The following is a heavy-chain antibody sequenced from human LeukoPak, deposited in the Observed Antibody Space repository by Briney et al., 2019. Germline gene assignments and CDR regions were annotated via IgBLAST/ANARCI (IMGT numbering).Heavy chain of an antibody. Sequence: PAGSLTLSCAASGFSVSSNYMSWVRQAPGKGLEWVSVIYSGGTTYYADSVKGRFTISRDNSKNTLYLQMNSLRAEDTAVYYRAKDAQLVAGTYFDYWGQGALVADSS. J-gene: IGHJ4*02. D-gene: IGHD6-19*01. V-gene: IGHV3-53*05. CDR1: GFSVSSNY. CDR2: IYSGGTT. CDR3: AKDAQLVAGTYFDY.